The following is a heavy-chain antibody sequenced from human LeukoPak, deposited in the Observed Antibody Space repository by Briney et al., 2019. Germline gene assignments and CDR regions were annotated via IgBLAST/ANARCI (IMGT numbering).Heavy chain of an antibody. D-gene: IGHD6-19*01. CDR2: IDYIGST. V-gene: IGHV4-59*01. J-gene: IGHJ4*02. CDR3: ARGGGQWLVQRFDY. CDR1: GGSISSYY. Sequence: SETLSLTCIVSGGSISSYYWSWIRQPPGKGPEWIGYIDYIGSTYYNPSLQSRLIISLDTSKKQFSLKLGSVTAADTAVYYCARGGGQWLVQRFDYWGQGTLVTVSS.